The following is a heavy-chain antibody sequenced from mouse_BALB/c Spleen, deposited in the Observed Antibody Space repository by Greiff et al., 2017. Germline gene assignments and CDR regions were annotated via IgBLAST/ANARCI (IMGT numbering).Heavy chain of an antibody. CDR3: ARTRVDLYDY. V-gene: IGHV1-69*02. D-gene: IGHD6-1*01. CDR2: IDPSDSYT. Sequence: QVQLKQPGAELVKPGASVKLSCKASGYTFTSYWMHWVKQRPGQGLEWIGEIDPSDSYTNYNQKFKGKATLAVDKSSSTPYMQLSRLTSEDSAVYYCARTRVDLYDYWGQGTTRTVSS. CDR1: GYTFTSYW. J-gene: IGHJ2*01.